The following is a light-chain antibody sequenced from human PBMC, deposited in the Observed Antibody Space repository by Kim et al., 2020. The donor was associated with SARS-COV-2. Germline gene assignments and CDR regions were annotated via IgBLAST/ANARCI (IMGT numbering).Light chain of an antibody. CDR3: MQDRHWPYT. CDR1: QSLVHSDGNTY. V-gene: IGKV2-30*02. CDR2: MVS. Sequence: DVVMTQSPLSLPVTLGQPASISCRSSQSLVHSDGNTYLSWFQQRPGQSPRRLIYMVSKRDSGVPDRFSGSGSGTDFTLRISRVEAEDVGVYYCMQDRHWPYTFCQGTKLEI. J-gene: IGKJ2*01.